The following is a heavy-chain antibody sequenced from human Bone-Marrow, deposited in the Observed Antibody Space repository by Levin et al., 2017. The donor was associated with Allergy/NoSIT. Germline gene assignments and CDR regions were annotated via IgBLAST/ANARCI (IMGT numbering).Heavy chain of an antibody. CDR1: GFTFSDYY. V-gene: IGHV3-11*01. Sequence: GGSLRLSCAASGFTFSDYYMSWIRQAPGKGLEWVSYISSSGSTIYYADSVKGRFTISRDNAKNSLYLQMNSLRAEDTAVYYCASGMAYGDYDDAPNWYFDLWGRGTLVTVSS. CDR2: ISSSGSTI. J-gene: IGHJ2*01. D-gene: IGHD4-17*01. CDR3: ASGMAYGDYDDAPNWYFDL.